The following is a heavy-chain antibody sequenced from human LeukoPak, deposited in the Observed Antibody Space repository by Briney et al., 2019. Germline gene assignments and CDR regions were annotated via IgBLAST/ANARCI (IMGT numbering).Heavy chain of an antibody. D-gene: IGHD3-22*01. CDR3: AKDFPHYYEVPHGMDV. CDR2: ISVRAGTI. Sequence: GGSLRLSCAASGFTFGSYWMHWVRQAPGKGLEGIAYISVRAGTIYYGDSAEGRFTISRDDAKNSLYLQMNGLRVEDTAIYYCAKDFPHYYEVPHGMDVWGQGTTVTV. J-gene: IGHJ6*02. CDR1: GFTFGSYW. V-gene: IGHV3-48*04.